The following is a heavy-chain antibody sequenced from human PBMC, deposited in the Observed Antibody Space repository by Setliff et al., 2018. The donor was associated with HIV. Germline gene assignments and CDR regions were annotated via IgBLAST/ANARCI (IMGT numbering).Heavy chain of an antibody. V-gene: IGHV3-21*01. D-gene: IGHD6-19*01. J-gene: IGHJ3*02. CDR2: INRSSNYI. CDR1: GFTFSTFT. Sequence: GGSLRLSCAASGFTFSTFTMNWVRQPPGEGLEWVSSINRSSNYIYYADSVKGRFTISRDNAKNSLYLQMNSLRAEDTAVYYCARDYQQWLPDAFDIWGQGTMVTVSS. CDR3: ARDYQQWLPDAFDI.